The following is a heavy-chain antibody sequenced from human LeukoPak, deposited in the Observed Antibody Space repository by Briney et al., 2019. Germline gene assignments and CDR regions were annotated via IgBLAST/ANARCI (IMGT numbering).Heavy chain of an antibody. D-gene: IGHD3/OR15-3a*01. V-gene: IGHV4-61*02. CDR3: ARESSWTGDCAFDI. J-gene: IGHJ3*02. Sequence: SQTLSLTCTVSGGSISSGSYYWSWIRQPAGKGLEWIGRIYTSGSTNYNPSLKSRVTISVDTSKNQFSLKLSSVTAADTAVYYCARESSWTGDCAFDIWGQGTMVTVSS. CDR1: GGSISSGSYY. CDR2: IYTSGST.